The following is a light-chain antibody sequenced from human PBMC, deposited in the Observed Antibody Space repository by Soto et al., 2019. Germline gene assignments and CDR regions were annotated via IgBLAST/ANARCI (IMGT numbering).Light chain of an antibody. CDR3: QQYNNWPPT. V-gene: IGKV3-15*01. Sequence: RVRTQSPATLSVSPGERATLSCRASQSVSSNLAWYQQKPGQAPRLLIYGASTRATGIPARFSGSGSGTEFTLTISSLQSEDFAVYYCQQYNNWPPTFGQGTKVEIK. CDR1: QSVSSN. CDR2: GAS. J-gene: IGKJ1*01.